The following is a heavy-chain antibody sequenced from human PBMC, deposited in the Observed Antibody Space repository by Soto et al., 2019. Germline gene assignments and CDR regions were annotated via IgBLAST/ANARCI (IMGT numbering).Heavy chain of an antibody. J-gene: IGHJ6*02. CDR3: IQSRCGGDCLQSYASHYYYGMDV. CDR2: IYWDDDK. CDR1: GFSLSTSGVG. D-gene: IGHD2-21*02. V-gene: IGHV2-5*02. Sequence: SGPTLVNPTQTLTLTCIFSGFSLSTSGVGVGWIRQPPGKALEWLALIYWDDDKRYSPSLRSRLTINKDTSKNQVVLTMTNMDPVDTATYYCIQSRCGGDCLQSYASHYYYGMDVWGQGTTVTVSS.